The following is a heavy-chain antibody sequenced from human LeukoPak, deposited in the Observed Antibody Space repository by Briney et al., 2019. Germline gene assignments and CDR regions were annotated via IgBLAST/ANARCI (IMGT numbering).Heavy chain of an antibody. CDR2: ISGSGGTT. Sequence: HTGGSLILSCAASGFTFASYAMSWVRQTPGKGLEWVSVISGSGGTTYYADSVKGRFTISRDNSKNTLYLQMNSLRAEDTAVYYCANSPSDYYDSSGYLNWGQGTLVTVSS. V-gene: IGHV3-23*01. J-gene: IGHJ4*02. D-gene: IGHD3-22*01. CDR1: GFTFASYA. CDR3: ANSPSDYYDSSGYLN.